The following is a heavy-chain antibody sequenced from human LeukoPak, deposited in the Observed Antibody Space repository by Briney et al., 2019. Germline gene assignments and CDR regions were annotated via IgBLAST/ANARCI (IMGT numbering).Heavy chain of an antibody. V-gene: IGHV4-59*01. D-gene: IGHD2-15*01. CDR1: GGSISSYY. J-gene: IGHJ6*03. CDR2: IYYSGST. Sequence: SETLSLTCTVSGGSISSYYWSWIRQPPRKGLEWIGYIYYSGSTNYNPSLKSRVTISVDTSKNQSSLKLSSVTAADTAVYYCARIGLAAPSPHYYYYYYMDVWGKGTTVTVSS. CDR3: ARIGLAAPSPHYYYYYYMDV.